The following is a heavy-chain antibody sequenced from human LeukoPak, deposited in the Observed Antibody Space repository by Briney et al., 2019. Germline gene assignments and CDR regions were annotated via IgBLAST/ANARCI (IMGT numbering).Heavy chain of an antibody. CDR1: GGSISSGDYY. V-gene: IGHV4-39*01. CDR3: ARHHVDIVATIYFDY. J-gene: IGHJ4*02. Sequence: SETLSLTCTVSGGSISSGDYYWSWIRQPPGKGLEWIGSIYYSGSTYYNPSLKSRVTISVDTSKNQFSLKLSSVTAADTAVYYCARHHVDIVATIYFDYWGQGTLVTVSS. D-gene: IGHD5-12*01. CDR2: IYYSGST.